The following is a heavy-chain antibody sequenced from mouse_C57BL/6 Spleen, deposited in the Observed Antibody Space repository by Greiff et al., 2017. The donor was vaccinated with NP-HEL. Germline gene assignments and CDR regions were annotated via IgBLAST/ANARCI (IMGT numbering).Heavy chain of an antibody. J-gene: IGHJ4*01. D-gene: IGHD1-1*01. CDR1: GYTFTSYW. CDR2: INPSNGGT. V-gene: IGHV1-53*01. Sequence: VQLQQPGTELVKPGASVKLSCKASGYTFTSYWMHWVKQRPGQGLEWIGNINPSNGGTNYNEKVKSKATLTVDKSSSTAYMQLSSLTSEVSAVYYCASRGYYEDAMDYWGQGTSVTVSS. CDR3: ASRGYYEDAMDY.